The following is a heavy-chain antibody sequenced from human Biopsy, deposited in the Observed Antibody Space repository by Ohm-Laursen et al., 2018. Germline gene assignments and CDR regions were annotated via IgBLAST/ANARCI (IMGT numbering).Heavy chain of an antibody. D-gene: IGHD3-9*01. J-gene: IGHJ2*01. CDR3: VREPKTGTAEAWYFDL. CDR2: ISYNERT. CDR1: GASVKTSGYF. Sequence: TLSLTWRVSGASVKTSGYFWAWIRQRPGKGLEWIGYISYNERTHYNPSLTSRLAISFDTSNNRISLQLRSVSVADAAAYYCVREPKTGTAEAWYFDLWGRGSPVTVPS. V-gene: IGHV4-31*02.